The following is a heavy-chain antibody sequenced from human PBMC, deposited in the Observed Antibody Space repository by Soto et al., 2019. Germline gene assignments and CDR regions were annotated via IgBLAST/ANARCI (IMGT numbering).Heavy chain of an antibody. CDR1: GFTFSSYS. V-gene: IGHV3-21*01. CDR3: ARGVKYYYDSSGYDQAFDT. J-gene: IGHJ3*02. CDR2: ISSSSSYI. D-gene: IGHD3-22*01. Sequence: GSLRLSCAASGFTFSSYSMNWVRQAPGKGLEWVSSISSSSSYIYYADSVKGRFTISRDNAKNSLYLQMNSLRAEDTAVYYCARGVKYYYDSSGYDQAFDTWGQGTMVTVSS.